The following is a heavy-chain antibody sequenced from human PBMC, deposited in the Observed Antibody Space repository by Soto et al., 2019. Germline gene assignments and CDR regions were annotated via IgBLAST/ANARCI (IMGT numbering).Heavy chain of an antibody. CDR3: ARANSIAARPTGFDY. CDR1: GFTFSSYS. Sequence: EVQLVESGGGLVKPGGSLRLSCAASGFTFSSYSMNWVRQAPGKGLEWVSSISSSSSYIYYADSVKGRFTISRDNAKNSLYLQMNSLRAEDTAVYYCARANSIAARPTGFDYWGQGTLVTVSS. J-gene: IGHJ4*02. D-gene: IGHD6-6*01. V-gene: IGHV3-21*01. CDR2: ISSSSSYI.